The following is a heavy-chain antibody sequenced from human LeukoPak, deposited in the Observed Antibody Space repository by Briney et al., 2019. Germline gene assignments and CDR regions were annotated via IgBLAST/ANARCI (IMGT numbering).Heavy chain of an antibody. CDR2: IYYSGST. D-gene: IGHD7-27*01. V-gene: IGHV4-59*05. J-gene: IGHJ4*02. CDR3: ARQKLGFDY. Sequence: PSETLSLTCTVSGASIATYFWSWIRQPPGKGLEWIGSIYYSGSTYYNPSLKSRVTISVDTSKNQFSLKLSSVTAADTAVYYCARQKLGFDYWGQGTLVTVSS. CDR1: GASIATYF.